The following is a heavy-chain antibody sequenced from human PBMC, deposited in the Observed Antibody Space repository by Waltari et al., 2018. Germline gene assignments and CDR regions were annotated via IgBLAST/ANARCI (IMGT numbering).Heavy chain of an antibody. CDR2: IVPILGLT. V-gene: IGHV1-69*02. D-gene: IGHD1-26*01. CDR1: GGPFSRCT. CDR3: ATSQSGTYYDAIVV. Sequence: QVQLVQSGAEVKKPGSSVKVSCKASGGPFSRCTVTWVRQAPGQGLDWMGRIVPILGLTYYAQSFQGRVTISADESTSTVYMELRSLTFEDSAVYYCATSQSGTYYDAIVVWGQGTKVT. J-gene: IGHJ3*01.